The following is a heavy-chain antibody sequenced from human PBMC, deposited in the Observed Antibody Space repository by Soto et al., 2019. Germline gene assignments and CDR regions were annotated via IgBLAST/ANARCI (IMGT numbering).Heavy chain of an antibody. D-gene: IGHD3-10*01. Sequence: GASVKVSCKASGGTFSSYAISWVRQAPGQGLEWMGGIIPIFGTANYAQKFQGRVTITADESTSTAYMELSSLRAEDTAVYYCASDTMVRGSPKRSYYGMDVWGQGTTVTVSS. CDR1: GGTFSSYA. J-gene: IGHJ6*02. CDR2: IIPIFGTA. V-gene: IGHV1-69*13. CDR3: ASDTMVRGSPKRSYYGMDV.